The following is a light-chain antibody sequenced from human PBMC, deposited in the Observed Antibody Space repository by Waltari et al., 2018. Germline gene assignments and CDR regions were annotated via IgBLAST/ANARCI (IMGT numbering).Light chain of an antibody. CDR1: SGSLSTTSY. Sequence: QTVVTQEPSLSVSPGVSVPPTCALSSGSLSTTSYATWYQQTPCQAPRTLVYKANARSSGVPDRFSGSILGNTAALTITGAQADDESDYYCALYMGSGIWVFGGGTRLTVL. J-gene: IGLJ3*02. V-gene: IGLV8-61*01. CDR2: KAN. CDR3: ALYMGSGIWV.